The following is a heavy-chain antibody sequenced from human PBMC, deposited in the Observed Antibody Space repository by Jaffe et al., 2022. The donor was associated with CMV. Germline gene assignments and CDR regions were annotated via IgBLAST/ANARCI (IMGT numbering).Heavy chain of an antibody. J-gene: IGHJ2*01. CDR2: IIPNIDLT. CDR3: ASAKKSDWYFDL. CDR1: GGSFSNYA. V-gene: IGHV1-69*09. Sequence: QVQLVQSGPEVKKPGSSVKVSCRTSGGSFSNYAISWVRQAPGQGPEWMGRIIPNIDLTNYAQKFQGRVTVTVDKSTGTVYMEMSSLSSEDTAVYYCASAKKSDWYFDLWGRGTLVTVSS.